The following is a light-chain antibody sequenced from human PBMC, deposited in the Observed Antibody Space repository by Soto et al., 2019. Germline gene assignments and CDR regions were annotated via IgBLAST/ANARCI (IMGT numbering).Light chain of an antibody. CDR1: QSVSSY. V-gene: IGKV3-11*01. Sequence: EIVLTQSPATLSLSPGERATLSCRASQSVSSYLAWYQQKPGQAPRLLIYDASNRATGIPARFSGSGSGTDFTLTISSLEPEDFAVYYCQQRSNWNTGPFGPGTKVDIK. J-gene: IGKJ3*01. CDR2: DAS. CDR3: QQRSNWNTGP.